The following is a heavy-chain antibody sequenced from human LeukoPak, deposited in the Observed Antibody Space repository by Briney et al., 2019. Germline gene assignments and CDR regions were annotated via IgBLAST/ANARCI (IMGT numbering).Heavy chain of an antibody. D-gene: IGHD3-10*02. V-gene: IGHV3-49*03. CDR1: GFTFGDYA. CDR3: TRGGHYDRYDY. Sequence: GGSLRLSCTASGFTFGDYAMSWFRQAPGKGLEWVGCIRRKAYGGTTEDAASVKGRFTISRDDSKSIAYLQMNSLKTEDTAVYYCTRGGHYDRYDYWGQGTLVTVSS. CDR2: IRRKAYGGTT. J-gene: IGHJ4*02.